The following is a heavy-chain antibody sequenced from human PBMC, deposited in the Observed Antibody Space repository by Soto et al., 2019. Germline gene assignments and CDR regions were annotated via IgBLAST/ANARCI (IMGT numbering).Heavy chain of an antibody. Sequence: PTPVNPTLTLSLTCPSSGFSHITKSVVVGWIRQPPGKALDCLALIYWDDDKRYSPFLKSRLTITKGSNNQQVVLTMTNMDPVDTATEDGAHPGNMAAAGFYFDYLGRGAMV. CDR1: GFSHITKSVV. D-gene: IGHD6-13*01. V-gene: IGHV2-5*02. CDR3: AHPGNMAAAGFYFDY. J-gene: IGHJ4*02. CDR2: IYWDDDK.